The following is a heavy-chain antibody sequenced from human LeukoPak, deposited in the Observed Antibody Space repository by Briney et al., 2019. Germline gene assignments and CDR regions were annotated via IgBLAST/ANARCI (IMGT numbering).Heavy chain of an antibody. D-gene: IGHD6-13*01. J-gene: IGHJ4*02. Sequence: GGSLRLSCEGSAFIFSGHWMNWVRQTPGKGLEWVASIKEDGSERQYVDSVKGRFSISRDNTKGSLFLQLNSLRAEDTAVYYCARGDVAAAGYYFDYWGQGTLVTVSS. CDR2: IKEDGSER. CDR3: ARGDVAAAGYYFDY. V-gene: IGHV3-7*03. CDR1: AFIFSGHW.